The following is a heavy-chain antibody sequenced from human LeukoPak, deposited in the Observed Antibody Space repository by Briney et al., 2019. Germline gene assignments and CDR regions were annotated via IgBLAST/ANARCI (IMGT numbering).Heavy chain of an antibody. Sequence: PSETLSLTCTVSGGSISSYYWSWIRQPPGKGLEWIGYIYYSGSTNYNPSLKSRVTISVDTSKNQFSLKLSSVTAADTAVYYCARGGYYGSGSYYYWGQGTLVTVSS. CDR1: GGSISSYY. D-gene: IGHD3-10*01. V-gene: IGHV4-59*12. CDR3: ARGGYYGSGSYYY. CDR2: IYYSGST. J-gene: IGHJ4*02.